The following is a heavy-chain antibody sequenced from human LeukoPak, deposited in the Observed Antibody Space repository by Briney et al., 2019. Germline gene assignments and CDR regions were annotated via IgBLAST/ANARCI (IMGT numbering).Heavy chain of an antibody. D-gene: IGHD5-24*01. CDR1: GFTFSSYA. CDR2: ISYDGNNK. J-gene: IGHJ6*02. CDR3: ARDVEMATISFYYYYYAMDV. V-gene: IGHV3-30-3*01. Sequence: GRSLRLSCAASGFTFSSYAMHWVRQAPGKGLEWVAVISYDGNNKYYADSVKGRFTISRDSSKNTLYLQMNSLRAEDTAVYYCARDVEMATISFYYYYYAMDVWGQGTTVTVSS.